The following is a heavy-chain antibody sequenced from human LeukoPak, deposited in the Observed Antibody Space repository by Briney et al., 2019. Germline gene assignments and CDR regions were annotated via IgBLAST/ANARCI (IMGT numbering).Heavy chain of an antibody. Sequence: ASVKVSCKASGYTFTGYYMHWVRQAPGQGLEWMGWINPNSGGTNYAQKFQGRVTMTRDTSISTAYMELSRLRSDDTAVYYCARVGWNYCGLNWFDPWGQGTLVTVSS. CDR2: INPNSGGT. V-gene: IGHV1-2*02. CDR3: ARVGWNYCGLNWFDP. CDR1: GYTFTGYY. D-gene: IGHD2-21*01. J-gene: IGHJ5*02.